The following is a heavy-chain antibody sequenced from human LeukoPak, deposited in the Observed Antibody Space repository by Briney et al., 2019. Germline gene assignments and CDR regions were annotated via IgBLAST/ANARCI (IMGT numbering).Heavy chain of an antibody. V-gene: IGHV3-23*01. CDR3: AKSRSGWYLFDY. CDR1: GFTFSSYA. Sequence: GGSLRLSCAASGFTFSSYAMSWVRQAPGKGLEWVSAISGSGDSTYYADSVKGRFTISRDNSKNTLYLQMTSLRAEDTAVYHCAKSRSGWYLFDYWGQGTLVTVSS. D-gene: IGHD6-19*01. J-gene: IGHJ4*02. CDR2: ISGSGDST.